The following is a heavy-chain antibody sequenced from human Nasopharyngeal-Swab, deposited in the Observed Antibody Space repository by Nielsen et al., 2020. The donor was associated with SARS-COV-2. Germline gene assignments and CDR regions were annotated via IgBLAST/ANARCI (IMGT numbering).Heavy chain of an antibody. CDR3: ARVGVVIAHYYYYGMDV. CDR2: IKQDGSEK. CDR1: GFTFSNAW. J-gene: IGHJ6*02. Sequence: GESLKISCAASGFTFSNAWMSWVRQAPGKGLEWVANIKQDGSEKYYVDSVKGRFTISRDNAKNSLYLQMNSLRAEDTAVYYCARVGVVIAHYYYYGMDVWGQGTTVTVSS. V-gene: IGHV3-7*01. D-gene: IGHD2-21*01.